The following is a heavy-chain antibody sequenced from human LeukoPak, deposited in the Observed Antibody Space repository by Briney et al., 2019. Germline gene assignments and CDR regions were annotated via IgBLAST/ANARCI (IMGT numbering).Heavy chain of an antibody. J-gene: IGHJ4*02. CDR1: GFTFSSYA. D-gene: IGHD2-2*01. Sequence: GGSLRLSCAASGFTFSSYAMSWVRQAPGKGLEWVSAISGSGGSTYYADSVKGRFTISRDNSKNTLYLQMNSLRAEDTGVYYGAKDRARTLGYCSSTSCYADYWGQGTLVTVSS. CDR2: ISGSGGST. V-gene: IGHV3-23*01. CDR3: AKDRARTLGYCSSTSCYADY.